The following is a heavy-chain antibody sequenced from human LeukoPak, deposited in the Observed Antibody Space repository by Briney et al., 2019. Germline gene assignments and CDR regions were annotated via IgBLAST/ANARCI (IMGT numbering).Heavy chain of an antibody. CDR2: IYYSGST. D-gene: IGHD4-23*01. V-gene: IGHV4-39*01. CDR1: GGSISSSSYY. CDR3: ARQCGGKSPFDY. Sequence: SETLSLTCTVSGGSISSSSYYWGWIRQPPGKGLEWIGSIYYSGSTYYNPSLNSRVTISVDTSKNQFSLKLSSVTAADPALYYCARQCGGKSPFDYWGKGTLVTVSS. J-gene: IGHJ4*02.